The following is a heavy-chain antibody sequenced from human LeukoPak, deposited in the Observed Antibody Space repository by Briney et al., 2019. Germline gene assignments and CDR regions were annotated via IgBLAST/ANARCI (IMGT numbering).Heavy chain of an antibody. Sequence: PGGSLRLSCAASGFTFSSYAMSWVRQAPGKGLEWVSAISGSGGSTYYADSVKGRLTISRDNSKNTLYLQMNSLRAEDTAVYYCAKHTGLSSSSAFDYWGQGTLVTVSS. CDR1: GFTFSSYA. D-gene: IGHD6-6*01. V-gene: IGHV3-23*01. CDR3: AKHTGLSSSSAFDY. J-gene: IGHJ4*02. CDR2: ISGSGGST.